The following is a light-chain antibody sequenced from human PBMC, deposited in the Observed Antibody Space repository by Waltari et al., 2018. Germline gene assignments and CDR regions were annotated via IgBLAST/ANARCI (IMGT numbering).Light chain of an antibody. V-gene: IGKV1-5*03. CDR2: MAS. Sequence: DIQMTQSPSTLSASVGDRVTISCRASQSVGTWLAWYQQKPGKAPKLLIYMASSLDSGAPSKFSGRGWGTDFTLPISGLQPDDFAPYPCQQYSIFPSFGKGTKV. CDR1: QSVGTW. J-gene: IGKJ2*01. CDR3: QQYSIFPS.